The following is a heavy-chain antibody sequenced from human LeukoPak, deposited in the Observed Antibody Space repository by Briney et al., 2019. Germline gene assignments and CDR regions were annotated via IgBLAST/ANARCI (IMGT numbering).Heavy chain of an antibody. V-gene: IGHV5-51*01. CDR3: AMLVGATTFDAFDI. CDR2: IYPGDSDT. J-gene: IGHJ3*02. Sequence: GAALKISCWASGYSSTSYWIGWVRQMPRKGLEGLGIIYPGDSDTRYNPSFQSQVTISADKSISTAYLQWSSLKASDTARYYCAMLVGATTFDAFDIWGQGTMVTVSS. CDR1: GYSSTSYW. D-gene: IGHD1-26*01.